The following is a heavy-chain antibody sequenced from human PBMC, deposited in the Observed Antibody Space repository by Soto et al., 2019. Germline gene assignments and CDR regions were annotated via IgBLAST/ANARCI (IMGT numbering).Heavy chain of an antibody. Sequence: PGGSLRLSCAASGFTLSGYAMDWVRQAPGKGLEYVSGISTNGVGTYYANSVQGRFTISRDNSKNTVYLQMGSLRPEDMAVYYCARRARPDSYYMDVWGKGTTVTVSS. V-gene: IGHV3-64*01. D-gene: IGHD6-6*01. CDR2: ISTNGVGT. J-gene: IGHJ6*03. CDR3: ARRARPDSYYMDV. CDR1: GFTLSGYA.